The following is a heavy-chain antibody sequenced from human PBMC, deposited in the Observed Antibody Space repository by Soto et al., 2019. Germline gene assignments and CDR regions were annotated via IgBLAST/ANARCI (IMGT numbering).Heavy chain of an antibody. Sequence: QVQLQESGPGLVKPSETLSLTCTVSNDSISPYYWSWIRQPPGKGLEWIGFIYYSGSTTYNPSLKSRVTISVATSKNQFSLKLTSVTAADTAIYYCVRHFPPLHSGSHYFDLWGQGTLVTVSS. CDR2: IYYSGST. D-gene: IGHD3-10*01. CDR1: NDSISPYY. CDR3: VRHFPPLHSGSHYFDL. J-gene: IGHJ4*02. V-gene: IGHV4-59*08.